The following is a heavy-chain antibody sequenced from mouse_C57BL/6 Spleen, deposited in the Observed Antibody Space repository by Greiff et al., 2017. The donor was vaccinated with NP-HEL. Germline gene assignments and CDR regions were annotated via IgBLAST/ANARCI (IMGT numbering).Heavy chain of an antibody. J-gene: IGHJ4*01. CDR3: ARDYGETYAMDY. CDR2: ISYDGSN. D-gene: IGHD1-1*01. Sequence: ESGPGLVKPSQSLSLTCSVTGYSITSGYYWNWIRQFPGNKLEWMGYISYDGSNNYNPSLQNRISITRDTSKNQFFLKLNSVTTEDTATYYCARDYGETYAMDYWGQGTSVTVSS. V-gene: IGHV3-6*01. CDR1: GYSITSGYY.